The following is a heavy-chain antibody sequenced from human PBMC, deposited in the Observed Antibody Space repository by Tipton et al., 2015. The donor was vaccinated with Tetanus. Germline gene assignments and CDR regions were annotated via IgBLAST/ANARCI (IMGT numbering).Heavy chain of an antibody. Sequence: LRLSCTVSGGSISSYYWTWIRQPPGRGLEWIGYVHYSGSTNYSPSLRSRVTLSVDTSKNQFSLKLSSVTAADMAVYYCARIGWLQQNKPAFDIWGQGTVVTVSA. CDR2: VHYSGST. J-gene: IGHJ3*02. D-gene: IGHD6-19*01. CDR1: GGSISSYY. V-gene: IGHV4-59*01. CDR3: ARIGWLQQNKPAFDI.